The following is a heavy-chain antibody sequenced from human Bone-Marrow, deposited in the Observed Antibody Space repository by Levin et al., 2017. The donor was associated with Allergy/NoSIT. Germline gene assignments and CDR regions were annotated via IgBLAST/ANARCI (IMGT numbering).Heavy chain of an antibody. Sequence: PTASVKVSCKTSGYSFDRYGNAWLRQVPGQGPEWMGWISGYNENTRYAVNFEGRITLTADKSTSTVYMELRSLTSDDTAFYYCARDYYSSGTYYFDHWGQGTLVTVSA. V-gene: IGHV1-18*01. CDR2: ISGYNENT. J-gene: IGHJ4*02. CDR3: ARDYYSSGTYYFDH. CDR1: GYSFDRYG. D-gene: IGHD3-10*01.